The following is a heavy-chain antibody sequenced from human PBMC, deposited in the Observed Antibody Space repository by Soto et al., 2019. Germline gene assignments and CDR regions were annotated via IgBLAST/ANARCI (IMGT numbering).Heavy chain of an antibody. CDR3: ARVLTTVTKNYYYMDV. D-gene: IGHD4-17*01. V-gene: IGHV1-69*02. CDR2: IIPILGIA. J-gene: IGHJ6*03. Sequence: QVQLVQSGAEVKKPGSSVKVSCKASGGTFSSYTISWVRQAHGQGLEWMGRIIPILGIANYAQKFQGRLTITADKSTSTAYMELSSLRSEDTAVYYCARVLTTVTKNYYYMDVWGKGTTVTVSS. CDR1: GGTFSSYT.